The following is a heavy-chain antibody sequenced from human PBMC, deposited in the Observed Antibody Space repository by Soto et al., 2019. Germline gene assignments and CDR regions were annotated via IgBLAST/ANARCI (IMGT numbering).Heavy chain of an antibody. V-gene: IGHV4-59*08. D-gene: IGHD2-15*01. CDR2: IYYSGST. Sequence: SETLSLTCTVFGGSISSYYWSWIRQPPGKGLEWIGYIYYSGSTNYNPSLKSRVTISVDTSKNQFSLKLSSVTAADTAVYFCASSQGGYCRGGSCYWFDYWGQGTLVTVSS. J-gene: IGHJ4*02. CDR1: GGSISSYY. CDR3: ASSQGGYCRGGSCYWFDY.